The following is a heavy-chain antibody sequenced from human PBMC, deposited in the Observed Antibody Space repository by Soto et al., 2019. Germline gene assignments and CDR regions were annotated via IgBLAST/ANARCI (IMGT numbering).Heavy chain of an antibody. V-gene: IGHV1-18*04. CDR3: ARGSEEAPYYYYGMDV. J-gene: IGHJ6*02. CDR1: GYTFTSYG. Sequence: ASVKVSCKASGYTFTSYGISWVRQAPGQGLEWMGWISAYNGNTNYAQKLQGRVTMTTDTSTSTAYMELRSLRSDDTAVYYCARGSEEAPYYYYGMDVWGQGTKVTVAS. CDR2: ISAYNGNT.